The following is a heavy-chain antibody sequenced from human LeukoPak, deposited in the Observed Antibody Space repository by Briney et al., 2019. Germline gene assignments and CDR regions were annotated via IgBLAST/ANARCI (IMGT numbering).Heavy chain of an antibody. J-gene: IGHJ3*02. CDR3: ARPRSGSWYTAYDI. Sequence: GESLKISCQGSGYSFTSYWIAWVRQMPGKGLEWMGIINPGDSDTRYSPSFQGQVTISADKSIRTAYLQWSSLKVSETAMYYCARPRSGSWYTAYDIWGQGTMVTVS. V-gene: IGHV5-51*01. D-gene: IGHD6-13*01. CDR1: GYSFTSYW. CDR2: INPGDSDT.